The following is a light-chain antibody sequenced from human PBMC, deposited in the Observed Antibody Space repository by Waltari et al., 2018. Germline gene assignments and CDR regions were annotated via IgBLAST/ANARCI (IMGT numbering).Light chain of an antibody. V-gene: IGLV3-19*01. CDR1: RLRNYY. Sequence: SSELTQAPAVSVALGQTVRITRQGDRLRNYYASWYQQKPGQAPVLVIYGKTNPTSGIPDRFSGSSSGNTASLTITGAQAEDEADYYCNSRDSSGNHLVFGGGTKLTVL. CDR2: GKT. CDR3: NSRDSSGNHLV. J-gene: IGLJ2*01.